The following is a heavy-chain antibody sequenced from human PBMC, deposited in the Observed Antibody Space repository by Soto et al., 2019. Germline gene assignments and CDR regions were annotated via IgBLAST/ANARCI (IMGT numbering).Heavy chain of an antibody. CDR2: ISYDGSNK. J-gene: IGHJ4*02. D-gene: IGHD3-3*01. CDR3: ASAALITIFGVVMQNYFDY. V-gene: IGHV3-30-3*01. CDR1: GFTFSSYA. Sequence: QVQLVESGGGVVQPGRSLRLSCAASGFTFSSYAMHWVRQAPGKGLEWVAVISYDGSNKYYADSVKGRFTISRDNSKNTLYLQMNSLRAEDTAVYYCASAALITIFGVVMQNYFDYWGQGTLVTVSS.